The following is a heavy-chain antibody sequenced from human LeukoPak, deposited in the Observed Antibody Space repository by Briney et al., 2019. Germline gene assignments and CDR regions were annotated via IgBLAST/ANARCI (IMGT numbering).Heavy chain of an antibody. V-gene: IGHV3-23*01. CDR3: ARVVGYYGSGSYSY. D-gene: IGHD3-10*01. J-gene: IGHJ4*02. Sequence: PGGCLRLSRAASGFTLSSYAMSCVRHAPGKGLEWVSAVSGSGDNTYYADSVKGRFTISRDNSKNTLYLQMNRLRAEDTAVYYCARVVGYYGSGSYSYWGQGTLVTVSS. CDR1: GFTLSSYA. CDR2: VSGSGDNT.